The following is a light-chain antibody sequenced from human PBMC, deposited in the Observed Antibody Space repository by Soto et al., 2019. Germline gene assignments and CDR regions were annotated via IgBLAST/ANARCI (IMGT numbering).Light chain of an antibody. CDR3: HQYGSSPPNT. CDR2: DAS. J-gene: IGKJ5*01. Sequence: EIVLTQSPGTLSLSPGERATLSCRASQSVSSSYLAWYQQKPGQAPRLLIYDASSRATGIPDRFSGSGSGTDFTLTISRLEPEDCAVYYCHQYGSSPPNTFGQGTRLEIK. CDR1: QSVSSSY. V-gene: IGKV3-20*01.